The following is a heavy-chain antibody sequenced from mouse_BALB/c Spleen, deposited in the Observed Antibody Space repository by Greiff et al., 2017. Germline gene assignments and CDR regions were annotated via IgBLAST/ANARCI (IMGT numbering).Heavy chain of an antibody. CDR1: GYTFTSYW. CDR3: TRWLIYYDYETDYFDY. CDR2: IYPGNSDT. V-gene: IGHV1-5*01. J-gene: IGHJ2*01. D-gene: IGHD2-4*01. Sequence: EVQLQQSGTVLARPGASVKMSCKASGYTFTSYWMHWVKQRPGQGLEWIGAIYPGNSDTSYNQKFKGKAKLTAVTSTSTAYMELSSLTNEDSAVYYCTRWLIYYDYETDYFDYWGQGTTLTVSS.